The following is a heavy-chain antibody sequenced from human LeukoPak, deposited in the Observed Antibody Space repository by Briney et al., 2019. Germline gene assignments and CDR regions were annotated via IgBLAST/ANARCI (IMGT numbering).Heavy chain of an antibody. Sequence: PGGSLRLSCAASGFTISNYWINWVRQAPGKGLDWVAKIKPDGSDEGYGDSVKGRFSISRDNAKNSLYLQMNSLRAADTAVYYCARSYYDFWSVALEGYGMDVWGQGTTVTVSS. CDR3: ARSYYDFWSVALEGYGMDV. CDR2: IKPDGSDE. CDR1: GFTISNYW. V-gene: IGHV3-7*02. D-gene: IGHD3-3*01. J-gene: IGHJ6*02.